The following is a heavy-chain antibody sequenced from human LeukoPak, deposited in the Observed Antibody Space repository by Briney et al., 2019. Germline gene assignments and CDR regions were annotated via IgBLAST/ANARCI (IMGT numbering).Heavy chain of an antibody. J-gene: IGHJ1*01. D-gene: IGHD2-21*01. Sequence: GGSLRLSCETSGFTFSDYYINWVRHAPGKGLEWVGCTRNKASSYTTDYATSVKGRFTISRDDSKKSLYLQMNSLKTEDTAVYYCATEGDSRGADYEHWGQGTLVTVSS. CDR2: TRNKASSYTT. V-gene: IGHV3-72*01. CDR3: ATEGDSRGADYEH. CDR1: GFTFSDYY.